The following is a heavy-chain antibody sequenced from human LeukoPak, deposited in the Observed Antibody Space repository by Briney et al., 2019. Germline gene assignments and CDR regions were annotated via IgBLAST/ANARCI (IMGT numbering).Heavy chain of an antibody. Sequence: GGSLRLSCAASGITFSSYWMNWVRQAPGKGLEWVANIKQDGSEKYYVDSVRGRFTISRDNAKNSLFLQMNSLRAEDTAVYYCAKDPRSSITIFGVVRGDYYMDVWGKGTTVTVSS. J-gene: IGHJ6*03. V-gene: IGHV3-7*01. CDR1: GITFSSYW. CDR3: AKDPRSSITIFGVVRGDYYMDV. CDR2: IKQDGSEK. D-gene: IGHD3-3*01.